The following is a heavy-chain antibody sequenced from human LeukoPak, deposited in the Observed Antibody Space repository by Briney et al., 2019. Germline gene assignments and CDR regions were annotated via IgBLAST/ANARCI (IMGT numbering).Heavy chain of an antibody. Sequence: SETLSLTCTVSGGSISSYYWSWIRQPPGKGLERIGYIYYSGSTNYNPSLKSRVTISVDTSKNQFSLKLSSVTAADTAVYYCARQHGSGSPFDYWGQGTLVTVSS. CDR2: IYYSGST. CDR3: ARQHGSGSPFDY. J-gene: IGHJ4*02. V-gene: IGHV4-59*08. D-gene: IGHD3-10*01. CDR1: GGSISSYY.